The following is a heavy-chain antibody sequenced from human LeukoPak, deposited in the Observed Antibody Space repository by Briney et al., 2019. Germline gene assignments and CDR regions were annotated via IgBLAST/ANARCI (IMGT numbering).Heavy chain of an antibody. Sequence: GGSLRLSCAASGITFSSYAMSWVRQAPGKGLGWVSGISGSGSSAYYADSVRGRFTISRDNSKNTLYLQMNSLRAEDTAIYYCAKDLNDYSPSYFDYWGQGTLVTVSS. CDR1: GITFSSYA. D-gene: IGHD4-11*01. CDR3: AKDLNDYSPSYFDY. CDR2: ISGSGSSA. V-gene: IGHV3-23*01. J-gene: IGHJ4*02.